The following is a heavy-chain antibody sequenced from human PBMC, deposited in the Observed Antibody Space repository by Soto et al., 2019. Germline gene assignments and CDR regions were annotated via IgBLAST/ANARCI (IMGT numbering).Heavy chain of an antibody. Sequence: LRLSCAASGFTFSSYSMNWVRQAPGKGLEWVSSISSSSSYIYYADSVKGRFTISRDNAKNSLYLQMNSLRAEDTAVYYCAREYCSGGSCYRKAYYFDYWGQGTLVTVSS. CDR3: AREYCSGGSCYRKAYYFDY. CDR1: GFTFSSYS. D-gene: IGHD2-15*01. V-gene: IGHV3-21*01. CDR2: ISSSSSYI. J-gene: IGHJ4*02.